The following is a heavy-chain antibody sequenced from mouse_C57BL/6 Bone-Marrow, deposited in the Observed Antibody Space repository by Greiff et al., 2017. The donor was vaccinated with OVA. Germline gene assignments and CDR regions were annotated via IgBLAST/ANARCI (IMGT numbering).Heavy chain of an antibody. CDR2: IYPGDGDT. CDR3: ARGGTGTPFDY. Sequence: VQGVESGPELVKPGASVKISCKASGYAFSSSWMNWVKQRPGKGLEWIGRIYPGDGDTNYNGKFKGKATLTADKSSSTAYMQLSSLTSEDSAVYFCARGGTGTPFDYWGQGTTLTVSS. V-gene: IGHV1-82*01. CDR1: GYAFSSSW. D-gene: IGHD4-1*01. J-gene: IGHJ2*01.